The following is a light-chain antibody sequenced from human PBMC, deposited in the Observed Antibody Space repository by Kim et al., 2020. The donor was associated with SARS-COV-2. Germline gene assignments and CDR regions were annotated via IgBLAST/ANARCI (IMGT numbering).Light chain of an antibody. Sequence: SASVGDRVTITCRASQSINTCLAWYQQKPGKAPKALIYKASTLESEVPSRFSCSGSGTEFILTISSLQPDDFATYFCQQYETYSRTFGQGTKLEI. CDR2: KAS. V-gene: IGKV1-5*03. J-gene: IGKJ2*01. CDR3: QQYETYSRT. CDR1: QSINTC.